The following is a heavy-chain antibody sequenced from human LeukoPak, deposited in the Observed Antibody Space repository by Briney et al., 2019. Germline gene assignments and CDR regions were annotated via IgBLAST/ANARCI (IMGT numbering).Heavy chain of an antibody. CDR3: ARDQESSSWYGPAYYFDY. CDR2: ISGSGGTT. D-gene: IGHD6-13*01. V-gene: IGHV3-23*01. J-gene: IGHJ4*02. Sequence: GGSLRLSCAASRFSFIAYAMSWVRQAPGKGLEWVSAISGSGGTTYYADSVKGRFTISRDNSKNTLYLQMNSLRAEDTAVYYCARDQESSSWYGPAYYFDYWGQGTLVTVSS. CDR1: RFSFIAYA.